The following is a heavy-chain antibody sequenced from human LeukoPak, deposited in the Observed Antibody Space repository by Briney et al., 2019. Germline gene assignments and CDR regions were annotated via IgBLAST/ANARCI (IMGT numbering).Heavy chain of an antibody. CDR3: ARTYSRFYYFYMDV. CDR2: INYSGST. Sequence: SETLSLTCTVSGDSMNNYYWSWIRQPPGKGLEWIGNINYSGSTNSNPSLKSRATISVDMSKNQFSLKLSSVTAADTAVYYCARTYSRFYYFYMDVWGKGTSVTISS. D-gene: IGHD6-13*01. CDR1: GDSMNNYY. V-gene: IGHV4-59*12. J-gene: IGHJ6*03.